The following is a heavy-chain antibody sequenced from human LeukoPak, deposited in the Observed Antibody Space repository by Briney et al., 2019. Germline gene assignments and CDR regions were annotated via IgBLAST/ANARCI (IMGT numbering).Heavy chain of an antibody. J-gene: IGHJ4*02. D-gene: IGHD5-18*01. V-gene: IGHV3-21*01. CDR2: ITSSRYI. CDR1: GFNFRSYS. CDR3: ARGGGYSYGTFFDY. Sequence: KTGGSLRLSCAASGFNFRSYSMNWVRQAPGKGLEWVSSITSSRYIYDADSVKGRSIISRDNAKNSLYLQMDSLRAEDTAVYYCARGGGYSYGTFFDYWGQGSLVTVSS.